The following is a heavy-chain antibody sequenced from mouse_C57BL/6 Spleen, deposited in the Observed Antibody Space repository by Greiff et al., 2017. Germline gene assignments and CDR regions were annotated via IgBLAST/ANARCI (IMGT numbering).Heavy chain of an antibody. CDR2: ISGGGGNT. CDR1: GFTFSSYT. V-gene: IGHV5-9*01. D-gene: IGHD1-1*01. J-gene: IGHJ2*01. CDR3: ARWYYGSSYYFGY. Sequence: EVQLVESGGGLVKPGGSLKLSCAASGFTFSSYTMSWVRQTPEKRLEWVATISGGGGNTYYPDSVKGRVTISRDNAKNTLYLQMSSLRSEDTALYYCARWYYGSSYYFGYWGQGTTLTVSS.